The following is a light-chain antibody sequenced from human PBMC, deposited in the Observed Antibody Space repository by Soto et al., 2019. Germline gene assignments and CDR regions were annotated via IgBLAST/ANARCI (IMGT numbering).Light chain of an antibody. CDR3: SSYAVSKGV. CDR2: EVS. V-gene: IGLV2-8*01. Sequence: QSALTQPPSASGSPGQSVTISCTGTSSDVGGYNYVSWYQQHPGNAPTLMIYEVSKRPSGVPDRFSGSKSGNTASLTVSGLQAEDESDYYCSSYAVSKGVFGGGTKLTVL. J-gene: IGLJ2*01. CDR1: SSDVGGYNY.